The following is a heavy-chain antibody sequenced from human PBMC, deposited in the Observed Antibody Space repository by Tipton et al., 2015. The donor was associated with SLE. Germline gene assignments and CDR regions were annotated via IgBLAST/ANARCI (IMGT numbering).Heavy chain of an antibody. Sequence: SLRLSCAASGFTFSSYAMHWVRQAPGKGLEWVAVISYDGSNKYYADSVKGRFTISRDNSKNTLYLQMNSLRAEDTAVYYRAREGLAIDAFDIWGQGTMVTVSS. CDR1: GFTFSSYA. D-gene: IGHD5-12*01. CDR3: AREGLAIDAFDI. J-gene: IGHJ3*02. V-gene: IGHV3-30*04. CDR2: ISYDGSNK.